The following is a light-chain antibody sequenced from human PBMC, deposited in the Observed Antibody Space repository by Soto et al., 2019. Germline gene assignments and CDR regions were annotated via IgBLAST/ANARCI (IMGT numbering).Light chain of an antibody. CDR1: QSISNH. V-gene: IGKV3-11*01. CDR3: QQRNSWPPLFT. CDR2: DAS. Sequence: EIVLTQSPATLSLSPGERATLSCRASQSISNHLAWYQQKPGQGPRLLIYDASKRATGIPARFSGSGSGTDFTLTISSLEPEDFAVYYCQQRNSWPPLFTFGPGTKVDIK. J-gene: IGKJ3*01.